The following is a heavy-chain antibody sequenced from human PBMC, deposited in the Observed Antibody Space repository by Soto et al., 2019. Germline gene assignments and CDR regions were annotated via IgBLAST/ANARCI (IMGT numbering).Heavy chain of an antibody. Sequence: SVKVSCKASGFTFTSSAMQWVRQARGQGLEWIGWIVVGSGKTNYAQKFQDRVTITTDKSTSTAYMELSSLRSEDTAVYYCARESGYDSTDNWFDPWGQGTLVTVS. CDR2: IVVGSGKT. CDR3: ARESGYDSTDNWFDP. D-gene: IGHD5-12*01. J-gene: IGHJ5*02. V-gene: IGHV1-58*02. CDR1: GFTFTSSA.